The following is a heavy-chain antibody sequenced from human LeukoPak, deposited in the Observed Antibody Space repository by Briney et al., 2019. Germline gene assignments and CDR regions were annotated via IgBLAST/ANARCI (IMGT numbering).Heavy chain of an antibody. Sequence: DSVQGRFSISRDNAKKTLYLQMNSLRAEDTAVYYCARVGLWPAFDIWGQGTMVTVSS. CDR3: ARVGLWPAFDI. J-gene: IGHJ3*02. D-gene: IGHD3-16*01. V-gene: IGHV3-11*05.